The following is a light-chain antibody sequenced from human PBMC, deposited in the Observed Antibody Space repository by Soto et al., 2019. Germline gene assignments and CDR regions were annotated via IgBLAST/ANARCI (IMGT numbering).Light chain of an antibody. CDR3: QESSRYPYT. V-gene: IGKV1-39*01. J-gene: IGKJ2*01. Sequence: DIXMTQSPSSLSASVGDRVTITCRASQSVSAYLNWYQHKPGKVPKLLIYSASSLQSGVPSRFSGSGSGTFFTLTISSLQPEDFATYYCQESSRYPYTFGQGTKLEMK. CDR2: SAS. CDR1: QSVSAY.